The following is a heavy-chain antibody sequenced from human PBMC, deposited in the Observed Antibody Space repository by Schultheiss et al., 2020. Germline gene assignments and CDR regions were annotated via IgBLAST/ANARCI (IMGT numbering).Heavy chain of an antibody. J-gene: IGHJ3*02. Sequence: GGSLRLSCAASGFTFSSYAMHWVRQAPGKGLEWVAVIWYDGSNKYYADSVKGRFTISRDNSKNTLYLQMNSLRAEDTAVYYCARTGDLFDAFDIWGQGTMVTVSS. CDR3: ARTGDLFDAFDI. V-gene: IGHV3-30*07. CDR2: IWYDGSNK. CDR1: GFTFSSYA. D-gene: IGHD7-27*01.